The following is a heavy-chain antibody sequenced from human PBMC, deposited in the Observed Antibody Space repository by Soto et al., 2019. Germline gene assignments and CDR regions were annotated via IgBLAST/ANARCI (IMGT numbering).Heavy chain of an antibody. Sequence: GGSLRLSCTASGFTFGDYAMSWFRQAPGKGLEWVGFIRSKAYGGTTEYAASVKGRFTISRDDSKSIAYLQMNSLKTEDTAVYYCTRGYPTGTTDGYYYYYMDVWGKGTTVTVSS. CDR3: TRGYPTGTTDGYYYYYMDV. CDR2: IRSKAYGGTT. V-gene: IGHV3-49*03. J-gene: IGHJ6*03. CDR1: GFTFGDYA. D-gene: IGHD1-7*01.